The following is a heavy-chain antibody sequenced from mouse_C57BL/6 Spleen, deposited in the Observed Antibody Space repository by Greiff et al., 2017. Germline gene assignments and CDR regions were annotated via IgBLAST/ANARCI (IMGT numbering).Heavy chain of an antibody. CDR3: ARGDYDYDSGFAY. D-gene: IGHD2-4*01. J-gene: IGHJ3*01. CDR1: GYTFTSYW. Sequence: QVQLQQPGAELVKPGASVKMSCKASGYTFTSYWITWVKQRPGQGLEWIGDIYPGSGSTNYNEKLKSKATLTVDTSSSTAYMQLSSLTSEDSAVYYCARGDYDYDSGFAYWGQGTLVTVSA. CDR2: IYPGSGST. V-gene: IGHV1-55*01.